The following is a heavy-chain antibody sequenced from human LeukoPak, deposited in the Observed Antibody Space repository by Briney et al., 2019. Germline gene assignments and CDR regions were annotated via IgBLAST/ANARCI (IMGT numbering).Heavy chain of an antibody. D-gene: IGHD6-19*01. CDR1: GCTFTSCA. Sequence: GASVKVSCKASGCTFTSCAISWVRQAPGQGLEWMGWISAYNGNTNYAQKLQGRVTMTTDTSTSTAYMELSSLRSEDMAVYYCAREKYSSGWYPRYFDYWGQGTLVTVSS. J-gene: IGHJ4*02. V-gene: IGHV1-18*03. CDR3: AREKYSSGWYPRYFDY. CDR2: ISAYNGNT.